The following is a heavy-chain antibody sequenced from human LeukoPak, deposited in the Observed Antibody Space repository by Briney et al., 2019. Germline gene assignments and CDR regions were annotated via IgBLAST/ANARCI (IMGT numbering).Heavy chain of an antibody. V-gene: IGHV1-69*05. D-gene: IGHD4-17*01. J-gene: IGHJ4*02. CDR3: ARDSPSDYGDRNYFDY. CDR1: GGTFSSYA. Sequence: SVKVSCKASGGTFSSYAISWGRQAPGQGLGLMGRIIPIFGTANYAQKFQGRGTITTDVSTSTAYMELSSLRSEDTAVYYCARDSPSDYGDRNYFDYWGQGTLVTVSS. CDR2: IIPIFGTA.